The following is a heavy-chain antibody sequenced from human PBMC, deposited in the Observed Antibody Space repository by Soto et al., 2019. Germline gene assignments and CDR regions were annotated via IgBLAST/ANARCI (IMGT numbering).Heavy chain of an antibody. J-gene: IGHJ4*01. Sequence: GSLRLSCTASGLMFSAYAMLWVRQAPGKGLEWVAAMSYDGTNKYYADSLKGRFTISRDNSKNTLFLQMSSLTADDSAVYYCARDPSPYTSGWYGIDFWGLGTLVTVSS. V-gene: IGHV3-30-3*01. CDR1: GLMFSAYA. D-gene: IGHD6-19*01. CDR3: ARDPSPYTSGWYGIDF. CDR2: MSYDGTNK.